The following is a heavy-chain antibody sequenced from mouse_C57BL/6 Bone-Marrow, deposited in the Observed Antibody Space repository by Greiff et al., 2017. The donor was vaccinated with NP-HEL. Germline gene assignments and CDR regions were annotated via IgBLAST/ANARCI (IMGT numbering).Heavy chain of an antibody. CDR1: GFTFSDYY. CDR2: INYDGSST. J-gene: IGHJ4*01. V-gene: IGHV5-16*01. Sequence: EVKVVESEGGLVQPGSSMKLSCTASGFTFSDYYMAWVRQVPEKGLEWVANINYDGSSTYYLDSLKSRFIISRDNAKNILYLQMSRLKSEDTATYYCAREGPYYYAMDYWGQGTSVTVSS. CDR3: AREGPYYYAMDY.